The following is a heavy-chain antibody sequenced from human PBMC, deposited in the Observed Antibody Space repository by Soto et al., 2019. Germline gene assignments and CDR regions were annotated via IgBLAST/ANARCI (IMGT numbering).Heavy chain of an antibody. V-gene: IGHV3-13*01. CDR1: GFTFSSYD. Sequence: GVTLRLSCAASGFTFSSYDMHRVRQATGKGLEWVSAIGTAGDTNYPCSVKGRFTISKENAKNALYLQMNSLRAGDTAVYYCARGRSGSYKRGLDYWGQGTLVTVS. CDR3: ARGRSGSYKRGLDY. J-gene: IGHJ4*02. D-gene: IGHD1-26*01. CDR2: IGTAGDT.